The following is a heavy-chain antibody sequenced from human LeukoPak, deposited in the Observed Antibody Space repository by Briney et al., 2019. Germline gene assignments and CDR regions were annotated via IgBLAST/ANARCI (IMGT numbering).Heavy chain of an antibody. CDR1: GGPISTYY. CDR2: INYSGST. CDR3: ARVRGSGWYEFDY. V-gene: IGHV4-59*01. Sequence: PSETLSLTCTVSGGPISTYYWTWIRQPPGKGLEWIGSINYSGSTYYNPSLKSRVTISVDTSKNQFSLKLSSVTAADTAVYYCARVRGSGWYEFDYWGQGALVTVSS. D-gene: IGHD6-19*01. J-gene: IGHJ4*02.